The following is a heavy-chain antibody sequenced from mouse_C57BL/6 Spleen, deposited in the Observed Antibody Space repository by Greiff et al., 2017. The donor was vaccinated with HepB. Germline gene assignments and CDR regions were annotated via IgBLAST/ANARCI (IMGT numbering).Heavy chain of an antibody. CDR1: GYSITSGYD. CDR2: LSYSGST. J-gene: IGHJ3*01. V-gene: IGHV3-1*01. CDR3: ARDGELGRWFAY. Sequence: VQLQQSGPGMVKPSQSLSLTCTVTGYSITSGYDWHWIRHFPGNKLEWMGYLSYSGSTNYNPSLKSRISITHDTSKNHFFLKLNSVTTEDTATYYCARDGELGRWFAYWGQGTLVTVSA. D-gene: IGHD4-1*01.